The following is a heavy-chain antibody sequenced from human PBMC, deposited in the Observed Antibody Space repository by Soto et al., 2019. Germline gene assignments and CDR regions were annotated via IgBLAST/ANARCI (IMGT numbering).Heavy chain of an antibody. CDR3: AKDLPHSSGPREYFQH. CDR2: IAVGSGYT. D-gene: IGHD6-19*01. CDR1: GFTFTSSA. V-gene: IGHV1-58*01. J-gene: IGHJ1*01. Sequence: SVKVSCKASGFTFTSSAFQWVRQARGQRLEWIGWIAVGSGYTNYAQRFQDRVTLTRDMSTATTYMELSRLTSEDTAVYYCAKDLPHSSGPREYFQHWGQGTLVTVSS.